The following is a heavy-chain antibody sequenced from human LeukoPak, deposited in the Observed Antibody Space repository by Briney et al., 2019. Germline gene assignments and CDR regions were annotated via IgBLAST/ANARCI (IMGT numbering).Heavy chain of an antibody. J-gene: IGHJ4*02. CDR3: AKEGVAGGAPYCFDY. D-gene: IGHD3-16*01. CDR1: GFTFSSYA. V-gene: IGHV3-23*01. CDR2: ISGSGGST. Sequence: GGSLRLSCAASGFTFSSYAMSWVRQAPGKGLEWVSAISGSGGSTYYADSVKGRFTISRDNSKNTLYLQMNSLRAEDTAIYFCAKEGVAGGAPYCFDYWGQGTLVTVSS.